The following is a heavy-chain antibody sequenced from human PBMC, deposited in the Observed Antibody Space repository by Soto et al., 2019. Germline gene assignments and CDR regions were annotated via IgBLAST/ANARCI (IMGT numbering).Heavy chain of an antibody. J-gene: IGHJ4*02. CDR2: INAGNGNT. D-gene: IGHD2-15*01. CDR1: GYTFTRYA. V-gene: IGHV1-3*01. Sequence: ASVKVSCKASGYTFTRYAMHWLRQAPGQRLEWMGWINAGNGNTKYSQKFQGRVTITRDTSASTAYMELSSLRSEDTAVYYCARYIYCSGGSCYSMVFDYLGQGTLVTVSS. CDR3: ARYIYCSGGSCYSMVFDY.